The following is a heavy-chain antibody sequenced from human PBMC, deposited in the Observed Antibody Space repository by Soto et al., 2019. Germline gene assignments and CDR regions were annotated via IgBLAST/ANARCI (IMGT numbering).Heavy chain of an antibody. Sequence: QVQLVQSGAEVKKPGSSVNVSCKASGGTFSSYAISWVRQAPGQGLEWMGGINPIFGTANYAQKFQGRVTITADESTSTAYMELSSLRSEDTAVYYCARGYYYDSSGYYSNAYYFDYWGQGTLVTVSS. CDR3: ARGYYYDSSGYYSNAYYFDY. V-gene: IGHV1-69*01. CDR1: GGTFSSYA. D-gene: IGHD3-22*01. J-gene: IGHJ4*02. CDR2: INPIFGTA.